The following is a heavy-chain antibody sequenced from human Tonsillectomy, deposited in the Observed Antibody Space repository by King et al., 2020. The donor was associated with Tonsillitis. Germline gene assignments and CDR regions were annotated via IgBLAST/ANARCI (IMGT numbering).Heavy chain of an antibody. V-gene: IGHV3-33*01. Sequence: VQLVESGGGVVQPGRSLRLSCSASGFTFSSYGMHWVRQAPGKGLEWVAVIWFDGFNKDYVDSVKDRFSISRDNSKNTLYLQMNSLRAEDTAVYHCARARGSGYDWYWGQGTMVTVSS. J-gene: IGHJ4*02. CDR3: ARARGSGYDWY. CDR1: GFTFSSYG. D-gene: IGHD5-12*01. CDR2: IWFDGFNK.